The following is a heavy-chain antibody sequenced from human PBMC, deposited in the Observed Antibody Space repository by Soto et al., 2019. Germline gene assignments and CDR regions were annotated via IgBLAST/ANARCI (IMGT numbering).Heavy chain of an antibody. J-gene: IGHJ6*02. CDR2: ISGSGRYT. CDR3: ARDPPATRHGMDV. CDR1: GFTFGSCV. Sequence: HPGGSLRLSCAASGFTFGSCVMSWVRQAPGKGLEWLSLISGSGRYTYYADSVRGRFTISRDNSKNTLYLQMKSLRAEDTAVYYCARDPPATRHGMDVWGQGTTVTVSS. V-gene: IGHV3-23*01.